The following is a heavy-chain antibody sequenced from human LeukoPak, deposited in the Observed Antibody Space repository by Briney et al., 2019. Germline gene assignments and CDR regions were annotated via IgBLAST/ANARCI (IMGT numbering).Heavy chain of an antibody. V-gene: IGHV4-4*07. CDR1: GGSISSYY. J-gene: IGHJ2*01. Sequence: PSETLSLTCTVSGGSISSYYWSWIRQPAGKGLEWIGRIYTSGSTNYNPFLKSRVAMSLDTSKNQFSLKLSSVTAADTAVYYCARTVRRDFWSGSWYFDLWGRGTLFIVSS. CDR2: IYTSGST. D-gene: IGHD3-3*01. CDR3: ARTVRRDFWSGSWYFDL.